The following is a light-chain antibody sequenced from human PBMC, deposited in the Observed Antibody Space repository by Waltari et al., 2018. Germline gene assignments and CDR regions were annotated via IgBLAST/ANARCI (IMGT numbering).Light chain of an antibody. CDR3: QQYGSSVMYT. CDR2: GAS. Sequence: VLTQSPGTLSLSPGERATLSCRASQSITKKFFAWYQQKPGQAPRLLIYGASSMAAGIPDRFSGSVSGTDFTLTISRLEPEDSAVYYCQQYGSSVMYTFGQGTKLEIK. V-gene: IGKV3-20*01. CDR1: QSITKKF. J-gene: IGKJ2*01.